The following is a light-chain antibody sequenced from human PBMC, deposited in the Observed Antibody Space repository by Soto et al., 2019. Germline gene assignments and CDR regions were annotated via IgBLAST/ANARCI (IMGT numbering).Light chain of an antibody. Sequence: QSVLTQPPSVSGSPGQSVAISCTGTGSDVGSNIRVSWYQQPPGSAPKLIIYDVSNRPSAIPDRFSGSKSANTASLTISGLQTEDEADYYCSSYTTRTPYVFGTGTKVTV. J-gene: IGLJ1*01. CDR2: DVS. V-gene: IGLV2-18*02. CDR1: GSDVGSNIR. CDR3: SSYTTRTPYV.